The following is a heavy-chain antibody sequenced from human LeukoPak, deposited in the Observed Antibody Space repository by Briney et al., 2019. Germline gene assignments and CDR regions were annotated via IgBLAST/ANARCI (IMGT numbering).Heavy chain of an antibody. J-gene: IGHJ3*02. V-gene: IGHV1-69-2*01. D-gene: IGHD2-15*01. CDR3: ATDRSNCSGGSCYSAGAFDI. Sequence: ASVKVSXKVSGYTFTDYYMHWVQQAPGKGLEWMGLVDPEDGETIYAEKFQGRVTITADTSTDTAYMELSSLRSEDTAVYYCATDRSNCSGGSCYSAGAFDIWGQGTMVTVSS. CDR1: GYTFTDYY. CDR2: VDPEDGET.